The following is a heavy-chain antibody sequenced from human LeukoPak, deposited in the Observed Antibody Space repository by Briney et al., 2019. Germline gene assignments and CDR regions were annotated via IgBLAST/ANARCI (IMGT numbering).Heavy chain of an antibody. Sequence: GGSLRLSCVASGFTFSSYAMTWVRQAPGKGLEWVSSLSAGGGGSYYADSVKGRFTISRDNSKNTLYLQMDSLRAEDTAVYYCAKEAVRKFDFDCWGQGARVTVSS. D-gene: IGHD1-14*01. CDR2: LSAGGGGS. J-gene: IGHJ4*02. V-gene: IGHV3-23*01. CDR1: GFTFSSYA. CDR3: AKEAVRKFDFDC.